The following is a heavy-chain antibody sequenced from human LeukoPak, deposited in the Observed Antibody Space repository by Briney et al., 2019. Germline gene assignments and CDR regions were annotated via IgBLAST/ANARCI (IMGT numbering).Heavy chain of an antibody. V-gene: IGHV3-7*01. CDR1: GFTFSRHW. D-gene: IGHD2-8*02. CDR2: IKQDGRER. CDR3: ARDGGHSTDLDY. Sequence: GWSLRLSCAPSGFTFSRHWMSWVRQAPGKGPEWVANIKQDGRERYYVHSVKGRFTISRDNAKNSLYLQMNSLRAEDTAVYYCARDGGHSTDLDYWGQGIPVTVSS. J-gene: IGHJ4*02.